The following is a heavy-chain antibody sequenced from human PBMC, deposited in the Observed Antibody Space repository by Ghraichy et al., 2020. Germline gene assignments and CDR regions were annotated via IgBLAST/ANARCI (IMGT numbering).Heavy chain of an antibody. D-gene: IGHD6-19*01. CDR3: ATERRQWLAGQYYYYGMDV. CDR2: IFYSGTT. J-gene: IGHJ6*02. V-gene: IGHV4-39*07. Sequence: SETLSLTCTVSGGSIRSSSYYWGWIRQSPGKGLEWIGSIFYSGTTHYNPALVTRVTISVDTSKNHFSLKLTCVTAADTAVYYCATERRQWLAGQYYYYGMDVWGPGTTVTVSS. CDR1: GGSIRSSSYY.